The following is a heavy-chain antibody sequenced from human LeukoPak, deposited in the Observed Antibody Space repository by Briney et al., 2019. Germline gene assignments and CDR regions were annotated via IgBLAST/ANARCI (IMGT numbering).Heavy chain of an antibody. CDR3: AKDMGSSGWYYFDY. Sequence: PGRSLRLSCAASGFTFDDYAMHWVRQAPGKGLEWVSGISWNSGSLGYADSVKGRFTISRDNAKNSLYLQMNSLRAEDMALYYCAKDMGSSGWYYFDYWGQGTLVTVSS. D-gene: IGHD6-19*01. J-gene: IGHJ4*02. V-gene: IGHV3-9*03. CDR2: ISWNSGSL. CDR1: GFTFDDYA.